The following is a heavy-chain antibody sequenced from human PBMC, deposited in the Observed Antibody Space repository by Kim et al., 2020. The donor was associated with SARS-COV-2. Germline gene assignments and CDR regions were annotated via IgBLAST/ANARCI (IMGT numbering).Heavy chain of an antibody. CDR1: GGSFSGYY. Sequence: SETLSLTCAVYGGSFSGYYWSWIRQPPGKGLEWIGEINHSGSTNYNPSLKSRVTISVDTSKNQFSLKLSSVTAADTAVYYCARGRRWLQVGNWFDPWGQGTLVTVSS. V-gene: IGHV4-34*01. CDR3: ARGRRWLQVGNWFDP. D-gene: IGHD5-12*01. J-gene: IGHJ5*02. CDR2: INHSGST.